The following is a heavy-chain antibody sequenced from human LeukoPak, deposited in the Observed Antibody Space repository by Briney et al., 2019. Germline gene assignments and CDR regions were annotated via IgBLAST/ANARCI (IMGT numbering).Heavy chain of an antibody. CDR2: INHSGST. V-gene: IGHV4-34*01. Sequence: SETLSLTCAVYGGSFSGHYWSWIRQPPGKGLEWIGEINHSGSTNYNPSLKSRVTISVDTSKNQFSLKLSSVTAADTAVYYCARARCSSTSRYHFDYWGQGTLVTVSS. CDR1: GGSFSGHY. D-gene: IGHD2-2*01. J-gene: IGHJ4*02. CDR3: ARARCSSTSRYHFDY.